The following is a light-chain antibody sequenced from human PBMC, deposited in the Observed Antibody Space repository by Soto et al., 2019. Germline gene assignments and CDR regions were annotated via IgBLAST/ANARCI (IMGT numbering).Light chain of an antibody. CDR2: AAS. CDR3: RQSYSTPLT. CDR1: QSISSY. J-gene: IGKJ4*01. Sequence: DIQMTQSPSSLSASVGDRVTITCRASQSISSYLNWYQQKPGKAPKRLIYAASSLQSGVPSRFSGSGSGTDFTLPISSLQPEDFATYYCRQSYSTPLTFGGGTKVDIK. V-gene: IGKV1-39*01.